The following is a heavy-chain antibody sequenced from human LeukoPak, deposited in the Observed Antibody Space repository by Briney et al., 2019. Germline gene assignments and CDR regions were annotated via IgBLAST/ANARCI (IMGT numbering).Heavy chain of an antibody. CDR3: ASSSWPYYYYYYMDV. CDR1: GFTVGSNY. CDR2: IYSGGST. Sequence: GGSLRLSCAASGFTVGSNYMSWVRQAPGKGLEWVSVIYSGGSTYYADSVKGRFTISRDNSKNTLYLQMNSLSAEDTAVYYCASSSWPYYYYYYMDVWGKGTTVTISS. J-gene: IGHJ6*03. V-gene: IGHV3-53*01. D-gene: IGHD6-13*01.